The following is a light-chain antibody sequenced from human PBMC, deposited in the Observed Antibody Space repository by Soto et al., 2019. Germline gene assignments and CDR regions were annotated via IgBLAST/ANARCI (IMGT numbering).Light chain of an antibody. J-gene: IGLJ3*02. CDR1: SSDVGGYNF. Sequence: QSALTQPASVSGSPGQSITISCTGTSSDVGGYNFVSWYQQHPVKAPRLIIYEVSSRPSGVSYRFSGSKSGNTASLTISGLQAEDDADYYCSSYTLRNTLVLFGGGTKLTVL. CDR3: SSYTLRNTLVL. CDR2: EVS. V-gene: IGLV2-14*01.